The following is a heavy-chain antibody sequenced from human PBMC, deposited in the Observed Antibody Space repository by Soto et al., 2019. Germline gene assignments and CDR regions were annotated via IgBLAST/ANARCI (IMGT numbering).Heavy chain of an antibody. CDR3: ARQYSSGQNAYYYYCMDG. J-gene: IGHJ6*02. CDR2: IYPGDSDT. CDR1: GYGLTSHL. V-gene: IGHV5-51*01. Sequence: GESVKISRHGSGYGLTSHLVAWVRQLTGKGLEWMGIIYPGDSDTRYGPSFQGQVTISADKSISTAYLQWSSLKASDTAMYYCARQYSSGQNAYYYYCMDGWGQGNRVTVSS. D-gene: IGHD6-19*01.